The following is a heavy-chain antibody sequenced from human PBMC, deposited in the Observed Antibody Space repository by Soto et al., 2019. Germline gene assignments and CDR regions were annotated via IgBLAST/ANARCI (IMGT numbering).Heavy chain of an antibody. CDR2: VSKSGYA. CDR1: GFTFNNYG. J-gene: IGHJ4*02. D-gene: IGHD3-22*01. CDR3: AREDSIIIPAVSDF. V-gene: IGHV3-21*01. Sequence: RLSCTVSGFTFNNYGINWVRQAPGKGLEWVSSVSKSGYAYYSDSVKGRFTISRDNAKNSVSLQMNTLRVEDTAVYYCAREDSIIIPAVSDFWGQGTLVTVS.